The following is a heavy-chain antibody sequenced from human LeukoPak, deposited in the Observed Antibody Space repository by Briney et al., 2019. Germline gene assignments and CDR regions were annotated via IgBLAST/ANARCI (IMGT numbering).Heavy chain of an antibody. J-gene: IGHJ4*02. D-gene: IGHD1-1*01. V-gene: IGHV3-33*06. CDR3: AKGDPNDDPPEIDY. CDR1: GFTFSSYG. CDR2: IWYDGSNK. Sequence: GRSLRLSCAASGFTFSSYGMHWVRQAPGKGLEWVAVIWYDGSNKYYADSVKGRFTISRDNSKNTLYLQMNSLRAEDTAVYYCAKGDPNDDPPEIDYWGQGTPVTVSS.